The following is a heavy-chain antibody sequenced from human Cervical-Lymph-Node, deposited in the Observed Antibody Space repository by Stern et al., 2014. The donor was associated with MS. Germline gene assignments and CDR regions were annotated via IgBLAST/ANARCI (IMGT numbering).Heavy chain of an antibody. D-gene: IGHD2-2*01. CDR1: GGAFSAYS. CDR3: VWRDCSTTSCYAVGTSDI. Sequence: VQLLESGAEVKKPGSSVKVSCKASGGAFSAYSFTWVRQAPGQGLEWMGGISPLFGTPNHAQKFQVSVTITADESTTTAYLELRSLRSEDTAVYYCVWRDCSTTSCYAVGTSDIWGQGTVVTVSS. J-gene: IGHJ3*02. V-gene: IGHV1-69*01. CDR2: ISPLFGTP.